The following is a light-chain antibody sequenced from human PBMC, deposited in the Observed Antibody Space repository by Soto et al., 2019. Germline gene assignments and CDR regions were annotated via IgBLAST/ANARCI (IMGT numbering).Light chain of an antibody. J-gene: IGLJ2*01. CDR2: YND. CDR3: QSYDSSLSGHVV. CDR1: SSNLGSGFD. Sequence: QYVLTQPPSVSGAPGQRVTISCTGSSSNLGSGFDVQWYQPLPGTAPKLLIYYNDNRPSGVPDRFSGSKSGTSASLAITGLQADDEADYYCQSYDSSLSGHVVFGGGTKVTVL. V-gene: IGLV1-40*01.